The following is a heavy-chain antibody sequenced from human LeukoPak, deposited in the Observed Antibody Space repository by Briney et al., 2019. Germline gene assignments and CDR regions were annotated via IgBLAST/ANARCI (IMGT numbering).Heavy chain of an antibody. CDR1: GFTVSSDY. CDR3: ARNWFDP. CDR2: IYSGGST. V-gene: IGHV3-53*05. Sequence: GGSLRLSCAASGFTVSSDYVSWIRQAPGKGLEWVSVIYSGGSTYYADSVKGRFTISRDKSKNTVYLQMNSLRFADTAMYYCARNWFDPWGQGTLVTVSS. J-gene: IGHJ5*02.